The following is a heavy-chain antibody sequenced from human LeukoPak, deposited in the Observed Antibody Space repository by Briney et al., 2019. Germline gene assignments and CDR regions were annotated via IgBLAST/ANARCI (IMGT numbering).Heavy chain of an antibody. D-gene: IGHD4-17*01. V-gene: IGHV4-34*01. J-gene: IGHJ5*02. CDR2: MYHSGST. CDR3: ARHEHSASFYGLSWFDP. Sequence: SETLSLTCAVYGGSFSGYYWGWIRQPPGKGLEWIASMYHSGSTYYNPSLKSRVTISLDTSKNQLSLKLSSVTAADTPIYYCARHEHSASFYGLSWFDPWGQGTLVTVSS. CDR1: GGSFSGYY.